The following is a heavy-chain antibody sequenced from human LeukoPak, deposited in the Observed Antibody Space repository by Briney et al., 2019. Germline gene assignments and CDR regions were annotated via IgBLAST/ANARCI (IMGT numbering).Heavy chain of an antibody. CDR3: AREGGGWYGFTFDI. V-gene: IGHV4-59*12. J-gene: IGHJ3*02. CDR1: GGSISSYY. CDR2: IYYSGST. D-gene: IGHD6-19*01. Sequence: KTSETLSLTCTVSGGSISSYYWSWIRQPPGKGLEWIGYIYYSGSTNYNPSLKSRVTISVDTSKNQFSLKLSSVTAADTAVYYCAREGGGWYGFTFDIWGQGTMVTVSS.